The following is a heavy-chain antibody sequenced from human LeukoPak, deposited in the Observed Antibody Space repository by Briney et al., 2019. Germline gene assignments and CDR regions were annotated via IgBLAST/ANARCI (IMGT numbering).Heavy chain of an antibody. CDR3: ARDPDGSGGYYFDY. J-gene: IGHJ4*02. CDR2: ISYDGSNK. CDR1: GFTFSSYA. Sequence: PGGSLRLSCAASGFTFSSYAMHWVRQAPGKGLEWVAVISYDGSNKYYADPVKGRFTISRDNSKNTLYLQMNSLRAEDTAVYYCARDPDGSGGYYFDYWGQGTLVTVSS. V-gene: IGHV3-30-3*01. D-gene: IGHD3-10*01.